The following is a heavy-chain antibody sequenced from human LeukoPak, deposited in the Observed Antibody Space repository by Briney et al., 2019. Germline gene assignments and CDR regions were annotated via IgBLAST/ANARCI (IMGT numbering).Heavy chain of an antibody. J-gene: IGHJ6*03. CDR2: ISSSSSYI. CDR1: GFTFSSYS. D-gene: IGHD2-2*01. CDR3: ARDRYQLSPDYMDV. V-gene: IGHV3-21*01. Sequence: PGGSLRLSCAASGFTFSSYSMNWVRQAPGKGLEWVSSISSSSSYIYYADSVKGRFTISRDNAKNSLYVQMNSLRAEDTAVYYCARDRYQLSPDYMDVWGKGTTVTVSS.